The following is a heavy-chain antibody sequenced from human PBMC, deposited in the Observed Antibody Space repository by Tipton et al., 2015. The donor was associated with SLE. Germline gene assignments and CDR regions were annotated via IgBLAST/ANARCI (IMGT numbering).Heavy chain of an antibody. CDR3: ARAHYENGGPMFGNYFDY. J-gene: IGHJ4*02. CDR1: GYTFNIYY. D-gene: IGHD3-10*02. CDR2: INPNGGST. Sequence: QVQLVQSGAEVKKPGASVKVSCLASGYTFNIYYMHWVRQAPGQGLEWMGIINPNGGSTTYAQQFQGRVTMTRDTSTSTVHMELTSLRSEDTAVYYCARAHYENGGPMFGNYFDYWGQGTPVTVSS. V-gene: IGHV1-46*02.